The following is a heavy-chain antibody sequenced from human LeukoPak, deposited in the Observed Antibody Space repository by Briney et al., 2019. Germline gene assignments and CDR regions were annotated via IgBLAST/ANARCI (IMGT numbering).Heavy chain of an antibody. J-gene: IGHJ6*03. D-gene: IGHD5-18*01. CDR1: GFTFDDYA. V-gene: IGHV3-20*04. CDR3: ARGSVQLWLRDTYYYMDV. CDR2: INWNGRIT. Sequence: GESLRLSCAASGFTFDDYAMNWVRQVPGRGLDWVSGINWNGRITEYADSVKDRFTISRQNTKNSLYLYMNNLGGEDTALYFCARGSVQLWLRDTYYYMDVWGKGTTVTVSS.